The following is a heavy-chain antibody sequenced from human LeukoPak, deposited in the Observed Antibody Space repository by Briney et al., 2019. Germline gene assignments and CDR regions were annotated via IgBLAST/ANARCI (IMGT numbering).Heavy chain of an antibody. CDR2: IYYSGST. D-gene: IGHD3-3*01. CDR3: ARLGKNDFWSGYWFDP. CDR1: GGSISSYY. Sequence: SETLSLTCTVSGGSISSYYWSWIRHPPGKGLEWIGYIYYSGSTNYNPSLKSRVTISVDTSKNQFSLKLSSVTAADTAVYYCARLGKNDFWSGYWFDPWGQGTLVTVSS. J-gene: IGHJ5*02. V-gene: IGHV4-59*08.